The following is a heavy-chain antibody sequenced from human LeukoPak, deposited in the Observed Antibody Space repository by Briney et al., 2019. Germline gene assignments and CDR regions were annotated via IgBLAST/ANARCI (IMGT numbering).Heavy chain of an antibody. CDR1: GYTFTGYH. D-gene: IGHD3-22*01. J-gene: IGHJ4*02. CDR2: INPNSGGT. Sequence: ASVKASCKASGYTFTGYHMHWVRQAPGQGLEWMGWINPNSGGTTYAQTFQDRVTMTRDTSISIAYMELSRLRSDDTAVYYCARVRNYYDSTGFGAEFDYWGQGTLVTVSS. CDR3: ARVRNYYDSTGFGAEFDY. V-gene: IGHV1-2*02.